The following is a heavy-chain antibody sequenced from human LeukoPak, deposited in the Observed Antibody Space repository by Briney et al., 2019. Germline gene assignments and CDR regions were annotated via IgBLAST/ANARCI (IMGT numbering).Heavy chain of an antibody. CDR1: GYTFIGDY. J-gene: IGHJ4*02. D-gene: IGHD3-10*01. Sequence: ASVKVSCKASGYTFIGDYIHWVRQAPGQGLEWMGWINPNSGGTHYAQKFQGWVTMTRDTSISTAYMELSRLRSDDTAVYYCARGGFDYWGQGTLVTVSS. CDR2: INPNSGGT. CDR3: ARGGFDY. V-gene: IGHV1-2*04.